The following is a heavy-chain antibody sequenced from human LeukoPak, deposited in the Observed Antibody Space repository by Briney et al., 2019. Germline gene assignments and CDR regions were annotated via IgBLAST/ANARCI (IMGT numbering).Heavy chain of an antibody. CDR3: ARDVRGWSGFDF. CDR1: AGSISSYY. V-gene: IGHV4-4*07. J-gene: IGHJ4*02. CDR2: IYTTGRT. D-gene: IGHD3-3*01. Sequence: SETLSLTWSVSAGSISSYYWGWIRQPAGEGLEWIVRIYTTGRTDYNPPLNSRVTTSVDTSTNQFSLNLSSLTAAHTALYYSARDVRGWSGFDFWRKGTLVTVSS.